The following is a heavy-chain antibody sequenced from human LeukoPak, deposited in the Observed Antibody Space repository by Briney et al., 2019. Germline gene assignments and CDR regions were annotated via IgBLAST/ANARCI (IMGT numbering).Heavy chain of an antibody. V-gene: IGHV4-34*01. CDR1: GRSFSGYY. J-gene: IGHJ4*02. Sequence: SETLSLTCAVYGRSFSGYYWSWIRQPPGKGLEWIGEINRSGSTNYNPSLKGRVTLSVVTSKNQVALKMSVVTAAGPAVYYCARREVIAAGGTVGYWGQGNLVTLSS. D-gene: IGHD6-13*01. CDR3: ARREVIAAGGTVGY. CDR2: INRSGST.